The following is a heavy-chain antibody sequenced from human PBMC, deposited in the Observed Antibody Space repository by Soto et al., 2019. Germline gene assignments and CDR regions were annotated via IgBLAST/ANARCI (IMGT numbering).Heavy chain of an antibody. V-gene: IGHV2-70*04. Sequence: SGPTLVNPTQALTLTFTFSGFSPSTSGMRVSWIRQPPGKALEWLARIDWDDDKFYNTSLKTRLTISKDSSKNQVVLTMTNMDPVDTATYYCARMFHCSGGTCPFDYWGQGALVTVSS. CDR3: ARMFHCSGGTCPFDY. CDR2: IDWDDDK. CDR1: GFSPSTSGMR. D-gene: IGHD2-15*01. J-gene: IGHJ4*02.